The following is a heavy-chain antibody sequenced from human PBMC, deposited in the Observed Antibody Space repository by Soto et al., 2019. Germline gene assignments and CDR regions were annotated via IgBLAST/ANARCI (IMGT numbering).Heavy chain of an antibody. V-gene: IGHV3-64*02. CDR2: ISSNGGST. CDR1: GFTFSSYA. D-gene: IGHD6-13*01. CDR3: AGGLRPIAAAGAFDA. J-gene: IGHJ4*02. Sequence: PGGSLRLSCAASGFTFSSYAMHWVRQAPGKGLEYVSAISSNGGSTYYADSVKGRFTISRDNSKNTLYLQMGSLRAEDMAVYYCAGGLRPIAAAGAFDAWGQGTLVTVSS.